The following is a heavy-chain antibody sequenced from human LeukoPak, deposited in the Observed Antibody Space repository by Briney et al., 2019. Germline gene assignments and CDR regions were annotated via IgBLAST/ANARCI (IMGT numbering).Heavy chain of an antibody. V-gene: IGHV1-8*01. J-gene: IGHJ6*02. CDR2: MNPNSGNT. CDR1: GYTFTSYD. Sequence: ASVKVSCKASGYTFTSYDINWVRQVTGQGLEWMGWMNPNSGNTGYAQKFQGRVTMTRNTSISTAYMELSSLRSEGTAVYYCAPFYSSSRPDYGMDVWGQGTTVTVSS. D-gene: IGHD6-13*01. CDR3: APFYSSSRPDYGMDV.